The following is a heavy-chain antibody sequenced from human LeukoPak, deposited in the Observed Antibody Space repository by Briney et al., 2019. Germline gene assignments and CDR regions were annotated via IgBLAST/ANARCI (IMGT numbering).Heavy chain of an antibody. CDR3: ASHQYYDFWSGHNDY. D-gene: IGHD3-3*01. CDR2: IYTSGST. J-gene: IGHJ4*02. CDR1: GGSISSGSYY. Sequence: SETLSLTCTVSGGSISSGSYYWSWIRQPAGKGLEWIGRIYTSGSTNYNPSLKSRVTISVDTSKNQFSLKLSSVTAADTAVYYCASHQYYDFWSGHNDYWGQGTLVTVSS. V-gene: IGHV4-61*02.